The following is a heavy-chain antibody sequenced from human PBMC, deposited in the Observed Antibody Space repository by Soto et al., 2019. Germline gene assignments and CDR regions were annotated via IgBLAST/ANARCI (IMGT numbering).Heavy chain of an antibody. D-gene: IGHD6-19*01. V-gene: IGHV3-23*05. CDR3: VSWLSAHFDY. Sequence: EVQLLESGGRLVQPGQSLRLSCAASPVGFSGLGMSWVRQAPGKGLEWVSTIDNSGTRTHYADSVEGRFTISRDTSKYTLDLQMDYLRAEDTALYHCVSWLSAHFDYWGRGTLGTVSS. CDR1: PVGFSGLG. CDR2: IDNSGTRT. J-gene: IGHJ4*02.